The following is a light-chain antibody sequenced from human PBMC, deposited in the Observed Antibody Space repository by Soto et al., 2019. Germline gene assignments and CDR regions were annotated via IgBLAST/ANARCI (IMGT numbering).Light chain of an antibody. J-gene: IGKJ4*01. Sequence: DIQMTQSPSSLSASVGDRVTITCQASQDISNYLNWYQQKPGKAPKLLIYDASNLETGVPSRFSGSGSGTDFTVTISSLHPEDIATYYCQQYDNLPPLTFGGGTKVEIK. V-gene: IGKV1-33*01. CDR2: DAS. CDR1: QDISNY. CDR3: QQYDNLPPLT.